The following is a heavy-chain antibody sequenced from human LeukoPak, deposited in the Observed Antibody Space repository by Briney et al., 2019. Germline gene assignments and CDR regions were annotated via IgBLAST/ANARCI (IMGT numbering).Heavy chain of an antibody. V-gene: IGHV3-7*01. CDR2: IDQDGSEK. Sequence: GGSLRLSCAASGFTFTKYWMSWVRQVPGKGLEWVANIDQDGSEKYYVDSVKGRFTISRGNAKNSLYLQMNSLRAEDTAVYYCARDRGYFYWGQGTLVTVSS. CDR3: ARDRGYFY. CDR1: GFTFTKYW. J-gene: IGHJ4*02. D-gene: IGHD5-18*01.